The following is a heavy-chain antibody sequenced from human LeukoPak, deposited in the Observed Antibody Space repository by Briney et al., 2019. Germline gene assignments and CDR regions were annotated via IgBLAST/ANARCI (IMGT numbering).Heavy chain of an antibody. J-gene: IGHJ6*02. CDR3: AKDIVGVTTSQTPLYGMDV. CDR1: GFTFDDYA. CDR2: ISWNSGSI. D-gene: IGHD4-4*01. Sequence: PGGSLRLSCAASGFTFDDYAMHWVRQAPGEGLEWVSGISWNSGSIGYADSVKGRFTISRDNAKNSLYLQMNSLRAEDTALYYCAKDIVGVTTSQTPLYGMDVWGQGTTVTVSS. V-gene: IGHV3-9*01.